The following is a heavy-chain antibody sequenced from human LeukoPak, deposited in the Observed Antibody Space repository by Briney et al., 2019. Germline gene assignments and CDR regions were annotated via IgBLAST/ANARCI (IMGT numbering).Heavy chain of an antibody. Sequence: ASVKVSCKASGYTFTSYGISWVRQAPGQGLEWMGWISAYNGNTNYAQKLQGRVTMTTDTSTSTAYMELRSLRPDDTAVYYCARDVAVAGTVLFDYWGQGTLVTVSS. CDR3: ARDVAVAGTVLFDY. CDR1: GYTFTSYG. D-gene: IGHD6-19*01. J-gene: IGHJ4*02. CDR2: ISAYNGNT. V-gene: IGHV1-18*01.